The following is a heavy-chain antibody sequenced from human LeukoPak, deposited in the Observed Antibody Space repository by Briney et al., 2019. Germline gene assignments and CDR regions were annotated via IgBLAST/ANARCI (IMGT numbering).Heavy chain of an antibody. CDR2: INWNGGST. Sequence: PGGSLRLSCAASGFTFDDYGMSWVRQAPGKGLEWVSGINWNGGSTGYADSVKGRFTISRDNAKNSLYLQMNSLRAEDTALCYCARDVAGYDNTEPSFDYWGQGTLVTVSS. CDR3: ARDVAGYDNTEPSFDY. D-gene: IGHD6-19*01. V-gene: IGHV3-20*04. J-gene: IGHJ4*02. CDR1: GFTFDDYG.